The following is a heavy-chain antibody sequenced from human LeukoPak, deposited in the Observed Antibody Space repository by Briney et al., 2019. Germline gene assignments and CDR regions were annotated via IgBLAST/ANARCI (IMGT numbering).Heavy chain of an antibody. CDR1: GGSISSYY. Sequence: SSETLSLTCTVSGGSISSYYWSWIRQPAGKGLEWIGRIYTSGSTNYNPSLKSRVTMSVDTSKNQFSLKLSSVTAADTAVYYCARGGGYSSSRPLDFYYYYGMDVWGQGTTVTVSS. D-gene: IGHD6-6*01. J-gene: IGHJ6*02. V-gene: IGHV4-4*07. CDR2: IYTSGST. CDR3: ARGGGYSSSRPLDFYYYYGMDV.